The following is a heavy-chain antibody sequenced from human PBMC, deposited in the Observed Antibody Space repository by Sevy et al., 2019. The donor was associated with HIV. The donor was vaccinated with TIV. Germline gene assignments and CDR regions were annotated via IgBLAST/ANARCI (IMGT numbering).Heavy chain of an antibody. V-gene: IGHV3-7*01. D-gene: IGHD3-16*01. CDR3: ARLKLHYDPYYFDL. CDR2: IKQDGSKK. J-gene: IGHJ4*02. CDR1: GFTFSDSW. Sequence: GSLRLSCAASGFTFSDSWMSWVRQAPEKGLEWVANIKQDGSKKYYVDSVKGRFIVSRDNAKKSLYLEMSSLRAEDTAVYYCARLKLHYDPYYFDLWGPGTLVTVSS.